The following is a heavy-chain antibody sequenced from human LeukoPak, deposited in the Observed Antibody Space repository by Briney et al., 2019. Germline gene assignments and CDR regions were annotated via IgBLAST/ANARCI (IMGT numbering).Heavy chain of an antibody. J-gene: IGHJ4*02. CDR1: GFTFSDYY. Sequence: PGGSLRLSCAASGFTFSDYYMSWIRQAPGKGLEWVSYISSSGNTIYDADSVKGRFTISRDNAKNSLCLQLNSLRAEDTAVYYCARIAASNKAFDYWGQGTLVTVSS. V-gene: IGHV3-11*04. CDR2: ISSSGNTI. CDR3: ARIAASNKAFDY. D-gene: IGHD6-13*01.